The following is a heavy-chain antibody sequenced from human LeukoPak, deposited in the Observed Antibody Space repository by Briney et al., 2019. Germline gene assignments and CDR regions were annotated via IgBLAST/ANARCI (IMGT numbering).Heavy chain of an antibody. V-gene: IGHV1-18*01. CDR1: GYTFTSYG. J-gene: IGHJ3*02. CDR3: AIGADRTYYYDISGLVAFDS. Sequence: ASVKVSCKASGYTFTSYGIIWVRQAPGQGLEWMGWISAYNGNTNYAQKFQGRVTMTTDTSMSTADLERRSLTSDDTAVYYCAIGADRTYYYDISGLVAFDSFGQWRMVTVAS. CDR2: ISAYNGNT. D-gene: IGHD3-22*01.